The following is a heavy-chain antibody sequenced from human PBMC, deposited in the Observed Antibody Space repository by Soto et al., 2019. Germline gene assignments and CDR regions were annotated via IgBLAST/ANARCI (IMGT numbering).Heavy chain of an antibody. D-gene: IGHD2-15*01. CDR3: AREVGSTGYYFDY. V-gene: IGHV4-59*01. CDR1: GGSISSYH. Sequence: SETLSLTCTVSGGSISSYHWSWIRQPPGKGLERIGYIYYSGSTNYNPSIKSRVTISVDTSKNQFSLKLSSVTAADTAVYYCAREVGSTGYYFDYWGQGTLVTVS. CDR2: IYYSGST. J-gene: IGHJ4*02.